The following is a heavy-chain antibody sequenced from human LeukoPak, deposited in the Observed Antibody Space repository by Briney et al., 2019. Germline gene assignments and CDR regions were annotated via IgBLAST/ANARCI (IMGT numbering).Heavy chain of an antibody. J-gene: IGHJ4*02. D-gene: IGHD1-26*01. Sequence: PSETLSLTCTVSGGSISSGGYYWSWIRQPPGKGLEWIGFIYDSASTSYNSSLKSRVAISVDRSKNQFSLKLTSVTAADTAVYYCARDSPKRYSGSYFDYWGQGTLVTVSS. CDR2: IYDSAST. CDR1: GGSISSGGYY. CDR3: ARDSPKRYSGSYFDY. V-gene: IGHV4-30-2*01.